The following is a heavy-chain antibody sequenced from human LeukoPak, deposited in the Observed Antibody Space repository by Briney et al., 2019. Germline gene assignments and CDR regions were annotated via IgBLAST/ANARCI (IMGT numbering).Heavy chain of an antibody. D-gene: IGHD5-12*01. V-gene: IGHV4-34*01. J-gene: IGHJ4*02. CDR3: ASSYGRGGYGDFDY. Sequence: SETLSLTCAVYGGSFSGYYWSWIRQPPGKGLEWIGEINHSGSTNYNPSLKSRVTISVDTSKNQFSLKLSSVTAADTAVYYCASSYGRGGYGDFDYWGQGTLVTVSS. CDR2: INHSGST. CDR1: GGSFSGYY.